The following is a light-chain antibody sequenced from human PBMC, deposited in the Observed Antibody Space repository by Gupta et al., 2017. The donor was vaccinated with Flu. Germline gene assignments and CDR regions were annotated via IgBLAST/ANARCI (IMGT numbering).Light chain of an antibody. V-gene: IGKV4-1*01. CDR3: QQYYTAAPLT. CDR1: QSVLYSPDNKNY. J-gene: IGKJ4*01. Sequence: DSVMIPSPDSLVVSLGERPTINCKSSQSVLYSPDNKNYLDGYQQKPGQPPKVLIFWASTREAGVPDRCSGSGSWTDFTLTISSLQAEDVAVYYCQQYYTAAPLTFGGGTKVEIK. CDR2: WAS.